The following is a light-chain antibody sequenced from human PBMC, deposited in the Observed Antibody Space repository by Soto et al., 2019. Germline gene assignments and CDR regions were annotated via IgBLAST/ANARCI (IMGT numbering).Light chain of an antibody. CDR1: QTISSW. CDR3: QHYNSYSEA. J-gene: IGKJ1*01. CDR2: NAS. Sequence: IQMTQSPSTLSASVGDRVTITCRASQTISSWLAWYQQKPGKAPKLLIYNASTLKSGVPSRFSGSGSGTEFTLTISSLQPDDFATYYCQHYNSYSEAFGQGTKVDI. V-gene: IGKV1-5*03.